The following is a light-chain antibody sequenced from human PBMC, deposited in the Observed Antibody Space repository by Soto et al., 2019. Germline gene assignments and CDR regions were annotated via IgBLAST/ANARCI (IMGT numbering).Light chain of an antibody. CDR3: CSYAGSGIVI. Sequence: QSALTQPASVSGSPEQSITISCTGTSSDVGSYNLVSWYQQHPGKVPKLMIYEVSKRPSGVSNRFSGSKFGNTASLIISGLQAEDEADYYCCSYAGSGIVIFGGGTKLTVL. CDR1: SSDVGSYNL. CDR2: EVS. J-gene: IGLJ2*01. V-gene: IGLV2-23*02.